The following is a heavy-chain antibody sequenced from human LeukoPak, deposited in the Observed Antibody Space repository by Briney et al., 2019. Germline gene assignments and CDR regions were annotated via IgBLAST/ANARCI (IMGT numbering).Heavy chain of an antibody. CDR2: INAGNGNT. D-gene: IGHD3-22*01. J-gene: IGHJ5*02. CDR1: GYTFTSYA. Sequence: GASVKVSCKASGYTFTSYAMHWVRQAPGQRLEWMEWINAGNGNTKYSQKFQGRVTITRDTSASTAYMELSSLRSEDTAVYYYARVIDGGEFDPWGQGTLVTVSS. V-gene: IGHV1-3*01. CDR3: ARVIDGGEFDP.